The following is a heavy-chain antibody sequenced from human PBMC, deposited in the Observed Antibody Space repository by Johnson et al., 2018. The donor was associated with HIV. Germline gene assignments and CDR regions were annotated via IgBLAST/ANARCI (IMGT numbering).Heavy chain of an antibody. D-gene: IGHD1-26*01. CDR3: ARDRMRGATKDAFDI. J-gene: IGHJ3*02. Sequence: PGKGLEWVAVIWYDGSNKYYADSVKGRFTISRDNSKNTLYLQMNSLRAEDTAVYYCARDRMRGATKDAFDIWGQGTMVTVSS. CDR2: IWYDGSNK. V-gene: IGHV3-30-3*01.